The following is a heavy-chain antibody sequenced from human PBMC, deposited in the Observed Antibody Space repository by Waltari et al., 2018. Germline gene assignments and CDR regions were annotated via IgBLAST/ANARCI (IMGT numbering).Heavy chain of an antibody. CDR2: INHSGST. Sequence: QVQLQQWGAGLLKPSETLSLTCAVYGGSFSGYYWSWIRQPPGKGLEWIGEINHSGSTNYNPSLKGRVTISVDTSKNQFSLKLSSVTAADTAVYYCARLRSGYVPYWGQGTLVTVSS. V-gene: IGHV4-34*01. J-gene: IGHJ4*02. CDR3: ARLRSGYVPY. CDR1: GGSFSGYY. D-gene: IGHD5-12*01.